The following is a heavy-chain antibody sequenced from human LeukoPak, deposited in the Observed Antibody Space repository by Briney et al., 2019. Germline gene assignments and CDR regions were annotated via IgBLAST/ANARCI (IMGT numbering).Heavy chain of an antibody. D-gene: IGHD2-2*01. V-gene: IGHV3-11*01. CDR3: ARDSRYCSSTSCYSLDY. J-gene: IGHJ4*02. CDR1: GFTSSDYY. Sequence: GGSLRLSCAASGFTSSDYYMSWIRQAPGKGLEWVSYISSSGSTIYYADSVKGRFTISRDNAKNSLYLQMNSLRAEDTAVYYCARDSRYCSSTSCYSLDYWGQGTLVTVSS. CDR2: ISSSGSTI.